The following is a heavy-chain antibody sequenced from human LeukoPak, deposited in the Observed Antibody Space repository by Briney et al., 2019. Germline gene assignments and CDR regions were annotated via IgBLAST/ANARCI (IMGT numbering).Heavy chain of an antibody. D-gene: IGHD3-10*01. CDR2: ISGSGGST. V-gene: IGHV3-23*01. Sequence: QPGRSLGLSCTASGFTFGDYAMSWVRQAPGKGLEWVSAISGSGGSTYYADSVKGRFTISRDNSKNTLYLQMNSLRAEDTAVYYCAKDDQWTWGVLDYWGQGTLVTVSS. CDR1: GFTFGDYA. J-gene: IGHJ4*02. CDR3: AKDDQWTWGVLDY.